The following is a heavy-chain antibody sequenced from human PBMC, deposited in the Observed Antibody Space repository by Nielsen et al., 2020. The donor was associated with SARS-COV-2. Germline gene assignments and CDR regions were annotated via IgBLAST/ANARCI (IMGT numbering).Heavy chain of an antibody. Sequence: GGSLRLSCAASGFTFSSYGMHWVRQAPGKGLEWVAVIWYDGSNKYYADSVKGRFTISRDNSKNTLYLQMNSLRAEDTAVYYCARGYGRYFDWQYIGGGYWGQGTLVTVSS. J-gene: IGHJ4*02. CDR2: IWYDGSNK. D-gene: IGHD3-9*01. CDR1: GFTFSSYG. V-gene: IGHV3-33*01. CDR3: ARGYGRYFDWQYIGGGY.